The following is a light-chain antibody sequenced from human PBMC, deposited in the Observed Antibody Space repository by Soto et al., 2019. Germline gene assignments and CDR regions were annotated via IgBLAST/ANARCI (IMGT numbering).Light chain of an antibody. Sequence: QSVLTQPASVSGSPGQSLTISCTGTSIDVGGYNYVSWYQQHPGKAPKHIIYEVSNRPSGVSNRFSGSNSGNTASLTNSELHAEDEADYYFSSYTSSSTRVFGGGTKPTVL. V-gene: IGLV2-14*01. CDR3: SSYTSSSTRV. CDR1: SIDVGGYNY. J-gene: IGLJ3*02. CDR2: EVS.